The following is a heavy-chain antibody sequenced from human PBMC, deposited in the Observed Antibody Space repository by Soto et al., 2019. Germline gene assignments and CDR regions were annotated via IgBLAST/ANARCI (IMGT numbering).Heavy chain of an antibody. J-gene: IGHJ4*02. CDR1: GGLFSSYP. CDR3: VRGGSGYTWFNEF. CDR2: IIPVFQTA. V-gene: IGHV1-69*01. Sequence: QEQLVQSGAEVKKPGSSVKVSCKASGGLFSSYPISWVRLVPGQGLEWMGGIIPVFQTAYYTQRFQGRVTITADESTNTAYMELSSLRSEDTAIYYCVRGGSGYTWFNEFWGQGTLVTVSS. D-gene: IGHD3-22*01.